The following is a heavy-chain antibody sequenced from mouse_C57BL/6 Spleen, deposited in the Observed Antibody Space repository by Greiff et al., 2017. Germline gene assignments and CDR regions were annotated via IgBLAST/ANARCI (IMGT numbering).Heavy chain of an antibody. CDR2: IDPSDSYT. CDR1: GYTFTSYW. Sequence: QVQLQQSGPELVMPGASVKLSCKASGYTFTSYWMHWVKQRPGQGLEWIGEIDPSDSYTNYNQKFKGKSTLTVDKSSSTAYMQLSSLTSEDSAVYYCARGAVVASGWYFDVWGTGTTVTVSS. V-gene: IGHV1-69*01. CDR3: ARGAVVASGWYFDV. D-gene: IGHD1-1*01. J-gene: IGHJ1*03.